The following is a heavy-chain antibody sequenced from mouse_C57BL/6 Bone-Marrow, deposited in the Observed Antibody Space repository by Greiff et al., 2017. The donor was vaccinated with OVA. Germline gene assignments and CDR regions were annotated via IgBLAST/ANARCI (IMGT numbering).Heavy chain of an antibody. V-gene: IGHV1-81*01. CDR1: GYTFTSYG. Sequence: VKLQQSGAELARPGASVKLSCKASGYTFTSYGISWVKQRTGQGLEWIGEIYPRSGNTYYNEKFKGKATLTADKSSSTAYMELRSLTSEDSAVYFCANLLWYPAWFAYWGQGTLVTVSA. CDR3: ANLLWYPAWFAY. CDR2: IYPRSGNT. D-gene: IGHD2-1*01. J-gene: IGHJ3*01.